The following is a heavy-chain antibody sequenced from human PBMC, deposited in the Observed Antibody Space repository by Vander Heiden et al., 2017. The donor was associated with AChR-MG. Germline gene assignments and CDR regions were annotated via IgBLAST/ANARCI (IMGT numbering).Heavy chain of an antibody. CDR2: IWYDGSNK. V-gene: IGHV3-33*01. Sequence: QVQLVESGGGVVQPGRSLRLPCAASGFTFRGYGMHWVRQAPGKGLEWVAVIWYDGSNKYYADSVKGRFTISRDNSKNTLYLQMNSLRAEDTAVYYCAREVATVITLDAFDIWGQGTMVTVSS. CDR1: GFTFRGYG. D-gene: IGHD4-17*01. CDR3: AREVATVITLDAFDI. J-gene: IGHJ3*02.